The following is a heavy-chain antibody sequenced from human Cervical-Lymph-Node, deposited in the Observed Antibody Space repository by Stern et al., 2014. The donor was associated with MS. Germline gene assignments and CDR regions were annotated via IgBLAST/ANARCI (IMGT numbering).Heavy chain of an antibody. CDR2: IVVGSDHT. D-gene: IGHD2/OR15-2a*01. CDR3: AASVSGPAIVFEN. Sequence: VQLVESGPEVKKPGTSVKVSCKAYGFTFSRSSVQWVRQARGQHPAWIGWIVVGSDHTEYAQKFQDRVTITRDMYTSTAYLDLSSLRSEDTAVYYCAASVSGPAIVFENWGQGTMLTVSS. V-gene: IGHV1-58*01. CDR1: GFTFSRSS. J-gene: IGHJ3*01.